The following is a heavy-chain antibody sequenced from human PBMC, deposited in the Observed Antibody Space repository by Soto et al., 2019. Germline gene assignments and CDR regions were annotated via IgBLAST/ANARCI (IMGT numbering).Heavy chain of an antibody. CDR2: INWNGGST. V-gene: IGHV3-20*04. D-gene: IGHD2-2*01. J-gene: IGHJ5*02. CDR1: GFTFDDYG. Sequence: AGGSLRLSCASSGFTFDDYGMSWVRQAPGKGLEWVSGINWNGGSTGYADSVKGRFTISRDNAKNSLYLQMNSLRAEDTALYYCARARTSSAISWFDPWGQGTLVTVSS. CDR3: ARARTSSAISWFDP.